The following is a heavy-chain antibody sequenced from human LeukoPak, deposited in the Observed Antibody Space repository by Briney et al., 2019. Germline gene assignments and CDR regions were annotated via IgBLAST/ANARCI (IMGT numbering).Heavy chain of an antibody. CDR2: ISAYNGNA. V-gene: IGHV1-18*01. Sequence: VASVKVSCKASGYTFTSYGISWVRQAPGQGLEWMGWISAYNGNANYAQKLQGRVTMTTDTSTSTAYMELRSLRSDDTAVYYCARLYSSGYLPPSKVFDYWGQGTLVTVSS. CDR1: GYTFTSYG. D-gene: IGHD3-22*01. J-gene: IGHJ4*02. CDR3: ARLYSSGYLPPSKVFDY.